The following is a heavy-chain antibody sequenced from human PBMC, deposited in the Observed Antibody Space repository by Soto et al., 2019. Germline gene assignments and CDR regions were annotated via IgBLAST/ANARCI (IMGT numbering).Heavy chain of an antibody. J-gene: IGHJ5*02. V-gene: IGHV3-30*18. D-gene: IGHD1-26*01. CDR3: AKDVAPMVGANWFDP. CDR1: GFTFSSYG. Sequence: GGSLRLSCAASGFTFSSYGMHWVRQAPGKGLEWVAVISYDGSNKYYADSVKGRFTISRDNSKNTLYLQMNSLRAEDTAVYYCAKDVAPMVGANWFDPWGQGTLVTVSS. CDR2: ISYDGSNK.